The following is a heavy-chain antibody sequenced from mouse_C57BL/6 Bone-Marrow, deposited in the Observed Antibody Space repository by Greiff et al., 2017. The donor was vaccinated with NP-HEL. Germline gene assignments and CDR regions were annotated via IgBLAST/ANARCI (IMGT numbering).Heavy chain of an antibody. CDR2: ISNGGGST. CDR3: ARRDGSSYSAWFAY. J-gene: IGHJ3*01. CDR1: GFTFSDYY. D-gene: IGHD1-1*01. Sequence: EVKVEESGGGLVQPGGSLKLSCAASGFTFSDYYMYWVRQTPETRLEWVAYISNGGGSTYYPDTVKGRFTISRDNAKNTLYLQMSRLKSEDTAMYYCARRDGSSYSAWFAYWGQGTLVTVSA. V-gene: IGHV5-12*01.